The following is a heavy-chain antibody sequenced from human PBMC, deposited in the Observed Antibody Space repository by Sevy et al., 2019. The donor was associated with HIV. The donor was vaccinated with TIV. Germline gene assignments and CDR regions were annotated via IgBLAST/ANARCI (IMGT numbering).Heavy chain of an antibody. V-gene: IGHV4-59*08. D-gene: IGHD1-26*01. J-gene: IGHJ4*02. Sequence: SETLSLTCTVSGGSITSLDWNWIRQPPGKGLEWIGNIYYNGHINYNPSLKSRVTLSLDTSKNQFSLRLRSVTAADTAMYYCAGENAWGRGYSWGQGTLVTVSS. CDR1: GGSITSLD. CDR2: IYYNGHI. CDR3: AGENAWGRGYS.